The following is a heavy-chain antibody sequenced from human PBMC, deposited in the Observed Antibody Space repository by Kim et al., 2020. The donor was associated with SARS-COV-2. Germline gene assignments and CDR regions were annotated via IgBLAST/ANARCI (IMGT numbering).Heavy chain of an antibody. CDR3: SRDLLHTGFDF. J-gene: IGHJ4*02. CDR1: GYIFTDYA. Sequence: ASVKVSCKASGYIFTDYAIQWVRQAPGQGLEWMGWINAGNGNIKYSQNFQGRATLTWNTSANPAYMELCSLRSGDTAVYYCSRDLLHTGFDFWGQGTLVT. V-gene: IGHV1-3*01. CDR2: INAGNGNI. D-gene: IGHD2-8*02.